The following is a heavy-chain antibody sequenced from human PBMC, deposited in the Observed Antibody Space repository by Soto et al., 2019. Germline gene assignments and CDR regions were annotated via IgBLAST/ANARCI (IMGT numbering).Heavy chain of an antibody. J-gene: IGHJ5*02. CDR1: GGSISSGGYY. V-gene: IGHV4-31*03. CDR2: IYYSGST. D-gene: IGHD3-22*01. CDR3: ARVNVVITTCWFDP. Sequence: PSETLSLTCTVSGGSISSGGYYWSWIRQHPGKGLEWIGYIYYSGSTYYNPSLKSRVTISVDTSKNQFSLKLSSVTAADTAVYYCARVNVVITTCWFDPWGQGTLVTVSS.